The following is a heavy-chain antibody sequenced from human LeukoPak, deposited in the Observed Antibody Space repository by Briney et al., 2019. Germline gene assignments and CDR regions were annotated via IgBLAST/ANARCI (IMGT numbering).Heavy chain of an antibody. CDR2: INHSGST. D-gene: IGHD6-19*01. CDR1: GGSISGYY. V-gene: IGHV4-34*01. Sequence: PSETLSLTCAVYGGSISGYYWSWIRQPPGKGLEWIGEINHSGSTNYNPSFKSRVTISVDTSKNQFSLKLRSVTAADTAVFYCAREWDVAGPDYWGQGTLVTVSS. J-gene: IGHJ4*02. CDR3: AREWDVAGPDY.